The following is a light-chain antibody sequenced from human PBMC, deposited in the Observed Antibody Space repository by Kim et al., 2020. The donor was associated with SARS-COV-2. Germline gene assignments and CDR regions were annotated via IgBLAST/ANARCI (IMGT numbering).Light chain of an antibody. CDR3: PQLNSYPRT. V-gene: IGKV1-9*01. Sequence: SASVGDRVTITCRASQGISSYLAGYQQKPGKAPKLLIYAASTLQSGVPSRFSGSGSGTDFTLTISSLQPEDFATYYCPQLNSYPRTFGQGTKLDI. CDR1: QGISSY. CDR2: AAS. J-gene: IGKJ2*02.